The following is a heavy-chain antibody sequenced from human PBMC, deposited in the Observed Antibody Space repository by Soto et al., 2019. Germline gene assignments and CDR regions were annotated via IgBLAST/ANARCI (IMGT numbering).Heavy chain of an antibody. CDR2: ISAYNGDT. D-gene: IGHD5-18*01. V-gene: IGHV1-18*01. CDR1: GYTFNTYG. J-gene: IGHJ5*02. Sequence: ASVKVSCKASGYTFNTYGISWVRQAPGQGLEWMGWISAYNGDTKYAQKFKGRVTMTTDTYTSTAYMELRRVRSDDTAVYYCARARGYSYLGDPWGQGTLVTVSS. CDR3: ARARGYSYLGDP.